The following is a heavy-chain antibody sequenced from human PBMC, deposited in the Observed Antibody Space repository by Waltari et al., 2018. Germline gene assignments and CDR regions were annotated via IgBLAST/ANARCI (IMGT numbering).Heavy chain of an antibody. CDR3: ARGGDDFWSGSNWFDP. Sequence: QVQLQESGPGLVKPSETLSLTCTVSGGSISSYYWSWIRQPPGKGLEWIGYIYYSGSNNYNPTLKSRVTIAVDTSKNQFSLKLSSVTAADTAVYYCARGGDDFWSGSNWFDPWGQGTLVTVSS. D-gene: IGHD3-3*01. V-gene: IGHV4-59*01. CDR1: GGSISSYY. CDR2: IYYSGSN. J-gene: IGHJ5*02.